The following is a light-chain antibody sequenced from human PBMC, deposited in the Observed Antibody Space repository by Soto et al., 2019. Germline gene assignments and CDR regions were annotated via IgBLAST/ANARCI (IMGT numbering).Light chain of an antibody. J-gene: IGLJ1*01. CDR2: QGG. CDR3: SSYAGSSTLFV. V-gene: IGLV2-23*01. Sequence: SVLTRPAYVSGSPGQSITISCTGTSSDVGSYNLVSWYQQHPGKVPKLIIYQGGQRPSGVSSRFSGSKSGNTASLTISGLQAEDEAEYFCSSYAGSSTLFVFGTGTKVTVL. CDR1: SSDVGSYNL.